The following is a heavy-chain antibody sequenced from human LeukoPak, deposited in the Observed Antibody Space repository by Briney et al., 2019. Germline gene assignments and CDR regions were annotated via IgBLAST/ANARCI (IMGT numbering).Heavy chain of an antibody. CDR1: GFTLSSYA. D-gene: IGHD3-22*01. CDR2: ISVSGNT. J-gene: IGHJ4*02. V-gene: IGHV3-23*01. CDR3: ASSLTYYYDSSGYPFDY. Sequence: GGSLRLSCAASGFTLSSYAMSWVRQGPGKGLEWVSAISVSGNTYHADSVKGRFTISRDSSKNTLYLQMNSLRAEDTAVYYCASSLTYYYDSSGYPFDYWGQGTLVTVSS.